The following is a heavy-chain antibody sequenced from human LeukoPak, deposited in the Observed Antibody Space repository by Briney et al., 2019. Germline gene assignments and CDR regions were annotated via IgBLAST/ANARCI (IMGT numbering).Heavy chain of an antibody. D-gene: IGHD1-26*01. CDR1: GFTFSSYS. V-gene: IGHV3-48*01. J-gene: IGHJ4*02. Sequence: TGGSLRLSCAASGFTFSSYSMSWVRQAPGKGLEWVSYISSSSSTIYYADSVKGRFTISRDNAKNSLYLQMNSLRAEDTAVYYCARDRPRRELAENQDYWGQGTLVTVSS. CDR2: ISSSSSTI. CDR3: ARDRPRRELAENQDY.